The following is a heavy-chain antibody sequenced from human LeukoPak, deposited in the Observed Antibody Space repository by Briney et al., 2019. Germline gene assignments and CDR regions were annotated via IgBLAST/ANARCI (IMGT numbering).Heavy chain of an antibody. Sequence: PSETLSLTCTVSGGSISSSSYYWGWIRQPPGKGLEWIGSIYYSGSTYYNPSLKSRVTISVDTSKNQFSLKLSSVTAADTAVYYCARRPTFDSSGYYYGAFDIWGQGTMVTVSS. V-gene: IGHV4-39*01. J-gene: IGHJ3*02. D-gene: IGHD3-22*01. CDR3: ARRPTFDSSGYYYGAFDI. CDR1: GGSISSSSYY. CDR2: IYYSGST.